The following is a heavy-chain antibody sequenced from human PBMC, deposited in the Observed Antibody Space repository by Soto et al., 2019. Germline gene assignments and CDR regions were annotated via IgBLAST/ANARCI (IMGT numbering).Heavy chain of an antibody. D-gene: IGHD3-22*01. J-gene: IGHJ4*02. Sequence: GGSLRLSCAASGFTFSSYAMSWVRQAPGKGLEWVSAISGSGGSTYYADSVKGRFTISRDNSKNTLYLQMNSLRAEDTAVYYCAKVGREIVVVSHVDYWGQGTLVTVSS. V-gene: IGHV3-23*01. CDR2: ISGSGGST. CDR1: GFTFSSYA. CDR3: AKVGREIVVVSHVDY.